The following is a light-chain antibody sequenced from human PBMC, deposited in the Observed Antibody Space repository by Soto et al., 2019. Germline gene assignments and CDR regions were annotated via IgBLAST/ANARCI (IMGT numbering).Light chain of an antibody. V-gene: IGLV2-14*01. CDR2: DVT. CDR1: NSDVGGYNF. CDR3: SSYTSISTYV. Sequence: QSALTQPASVSGSPGQSITISCTGTNSDVGGYNFVSWYQQHPDKAPKLMIYDVTNRPSGVSNRFSGSKSGNTASLTISGLQAEDEADYYCSSYTSISTYVFGTGTQLTVL. J-gene: IGLJ1*01.